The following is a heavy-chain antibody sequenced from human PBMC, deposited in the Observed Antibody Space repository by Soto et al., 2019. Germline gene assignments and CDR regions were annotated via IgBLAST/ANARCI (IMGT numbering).Heavy chain of an antibody. D-gene: IGHD6-13*01. J-gene: IGHJ6*02. V-gene: IGHV1-69*01. CDR2: IIPIFGTA. CDR1: GGTFSSYA. CDR3: AAPGPGIAAAGYYYGMDV. Sequence: QVQLVQSGAEVKKPGSSVKVSCKASGGTFSSYAISWVRQAPGQGLEWMGGIIPIFGTANYAQKFQGRVTITADESTSTAYMELSSLRSEETAVYYCAAPGPGIAAAGYYYGMDVWGQGTTVTVSS.